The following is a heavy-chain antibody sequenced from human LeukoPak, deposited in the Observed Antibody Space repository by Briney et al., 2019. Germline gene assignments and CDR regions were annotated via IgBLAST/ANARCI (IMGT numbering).Heavy chain of an antibody. V-gene: IGHV4-30-4*01. CDR2: MDYSGST. Sequence: PSETLSLTCTVSGGSISSGDYYWSWIRQPPGKGLEWIAYMDYSGSTYYNPSLKSRVTMSADTSKNQLSLKLSSVTAADTAVYYCARPYYYDSRIDPWGQGILVTVSS. J-gene: IGHJ5*02. CDR3: ARPYYYDSRIDP. D-gene: IGHD3-22*01. CDR1: GGSISSGDYY.